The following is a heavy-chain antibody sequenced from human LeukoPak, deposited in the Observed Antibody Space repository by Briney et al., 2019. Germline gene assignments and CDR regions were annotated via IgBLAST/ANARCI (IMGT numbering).Heavy chain of an antibody. V-gene: IGHV4-59*01. CDR2: IYYSGRT. CDR3: ARARVITPDFYY. J-gene: IGHJ4*02. CDR1: GGSISSYY. D-gene: IGHD1-14*01. Sequence: SETLSLTCTVSGGSISSYYWSWIRQPPGKGLEWIGYIYYSGRTNYNPSLKSRVTISADTSKNQFSLKLSSVTAADTAVYYCARARVITPDFYYWGQGTLVTVSS.